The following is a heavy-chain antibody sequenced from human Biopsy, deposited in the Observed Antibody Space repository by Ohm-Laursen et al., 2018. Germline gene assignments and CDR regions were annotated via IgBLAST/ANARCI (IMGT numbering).Heavy chain of an antibody. V-gene: IGHV3-33*06. J-gene: IGHJ6*02. Sequence: SLRLSCAASGFSFSDYGMHWVRQAPGRGLEWVAVIWYDGTNKYYAESVEGRFTISRDNSKNMMYLQMGSLTVEDTAVYYCAKVHDSGYYYYSMDVWGQGTTVTVSS. CDR2: IWYDGTNK. CDR1: GFSFSDYG. D-gene: IGHD3-16*01. CDR3: AKVHDSGYYYYSMDV.